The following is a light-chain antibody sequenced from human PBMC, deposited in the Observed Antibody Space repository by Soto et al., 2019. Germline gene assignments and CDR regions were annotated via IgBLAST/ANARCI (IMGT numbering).Light chain of an antibody. CDR3: QQYNSYWT. CDR2: DAS. CDR1: QSISWW. J-gene: IGKJ1*01. V-gene: IGKV1-5*01. Sequence: GDRVTLTCRASQSISWWLAWSQQKPGQAPQLLIYDASALESGVPSRFSGSGSGTEFTLTISNLQPDYFASDYCQQYNSYWTFGQGTKGDIK.